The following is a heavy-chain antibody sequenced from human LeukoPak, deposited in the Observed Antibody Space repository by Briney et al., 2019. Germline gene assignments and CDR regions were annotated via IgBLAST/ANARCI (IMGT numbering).Heavy chain of an antibody. CDR1: GFMSSDHA. CDR3: ARQMASTRLFDS. D-gene: IGHD5/OR15-5a*01. CDR2: IGSDGSKK. V-gene: IGHV3-30*04. J-gene: IGHJ4*02. Sequence: GRSLRLSCVASGFMSSDHAFHWVRQSPDKGLEWVALIGSDGSKKYYADSVQGRFTVSRENSKNTLFLQMNTLRADDTAVYFCARQMASTRLFDSWGQGTLVTVSS.